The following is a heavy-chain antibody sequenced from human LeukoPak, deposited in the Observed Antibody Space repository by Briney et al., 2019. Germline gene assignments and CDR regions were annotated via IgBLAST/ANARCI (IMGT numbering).Heavy chain of an antibody. CDR2: IYYSGST. CDR3: GSLPITMIVVDGY. CDR1: GGSISSGDYY. V-gene: IGHV4-30-4*01. D-gene: IGHD3-22*01. Sequence: SQTLSLTCTVSGGSISSGDYYWSWIRQPPGKGLEWIGYIYYSGSTYYNPSLKSRVTISVDTSKNQFSLKLSSVTAADTAVYYCGSLPITMIVVDGYWGQGTLVTVSS. J-gene: IGHJ4*02.